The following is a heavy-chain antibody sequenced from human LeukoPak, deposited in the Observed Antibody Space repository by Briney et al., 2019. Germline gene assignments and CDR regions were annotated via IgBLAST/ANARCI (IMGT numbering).Heavy chain of an antibody. CDR2: INHSGST. Sequence: PSETLSLTCAVYGGSFSGYYWSWIRQPPGKGLEWIGEINHSGSTNYNPSLKSRVTISVDTSKNQFSLKLSSVTAADTAVYYCARGPLGYCSSTSCPSYGMDVWGQGTTVTVSS. D-gene: IGHD2-2*01. V-gene: IGHV4-34*01. J-gene: IGHJ6*02. CDR1: GGSFSGYY. CDR3: ARGPLGYCSSTSCPSYGMDV.